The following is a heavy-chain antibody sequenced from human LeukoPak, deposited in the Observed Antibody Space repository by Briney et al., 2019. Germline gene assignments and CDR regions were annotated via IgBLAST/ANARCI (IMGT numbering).Heavy chain of an antibody. J-gene: IGHJ4*02. Sequence: PGGSLRLSCTVSGFTVSSNSMSWVRQAPGKVLEWVSFIYSDNTHYSDSVKGRFTISRDNSKNTLYLQMNSLRAEDTAVYYCAKDPKQQLVLGYFDYWGQGTLVTVSS. CDR3: AKDPKQQLVLGYFDY. V-gene: IGHV3-53*01. CDR1: GFTVSSNS. CDR2: IYSDNT. D-gene: IGHD6-13*01.